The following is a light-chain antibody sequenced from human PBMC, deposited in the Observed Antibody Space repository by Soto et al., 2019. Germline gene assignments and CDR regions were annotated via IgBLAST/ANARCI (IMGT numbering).Light chain of an antibody. Sequence: QSALTQPASVSGSPGQSITITCTGTSSDVGGYNYVSWYQQHPGKAPKVLISDVSNRPSGISNRFSGSKSGNTASLTISWLQAEYAADYYCSSSTSIDTWVFGTGTKLTVL. J-gene: IGLJ1*01. CDR2: DVS. CDR1: SSDVGGYNY. V-gene: IGLV2-14*03. CDR3: SSSTSIDTWV.